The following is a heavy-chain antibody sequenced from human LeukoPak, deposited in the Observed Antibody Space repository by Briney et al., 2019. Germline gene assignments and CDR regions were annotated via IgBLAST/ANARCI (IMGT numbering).Heavy chain of an antibody. J-gene: IGHJ3*02. CDR1: GGTFSSYA. V-gene: IGHV1-69*01. CDR2: IIPIFGTA. CDR3: ARGVVIDAFDI. Sequence: SVKVSCKASGGTFSSYAISWVRQAPGQGLEWLGGIIPIFGTANYEQKFQGRVTITADESTSTAYMELSSVRSEDTGVYYCARGVVIDAFDIWGQGTMVTVSS. D-gene: IGHD2-21*01.